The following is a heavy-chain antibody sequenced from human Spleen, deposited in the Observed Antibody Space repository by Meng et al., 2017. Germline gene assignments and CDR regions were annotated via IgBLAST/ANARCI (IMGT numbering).Heavy chain of an antibody. CDR3: ARGPTTMAHDFDY. J-gene: IGHJ4*02. V-gene: IGHV4-34*01. Sequence: QWPLQLSCAVWFKPPATRSLPCVVSGGSFIDSYWSWLRHPPGKGLEWIGEINHRGRTNYNPSLESRATISVDTSQNNLSLKLSSVTAADSAVYYCARGPTTMAHDFDYWGQGTLVTVSS. D-gene: IGHD4-11*01. CDR2: INHRGRT. CDR1: GGSFIDSY.